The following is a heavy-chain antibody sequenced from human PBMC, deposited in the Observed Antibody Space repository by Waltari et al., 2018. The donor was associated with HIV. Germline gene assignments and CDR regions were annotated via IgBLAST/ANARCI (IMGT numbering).Heavy chain of an antibody. D-gene: IGHD4-17*01. CDR3: ARGLSLGDRYRIDYFHY. CDR2: INSDGSNT. CDR1: GFTFSRYW. Sequence: EVQLVESGGGLVQPGGSLRLSFAASGFTFSRYWMHWVRQAPGKGLVWVSRINSDGSNTDYADSVSGRITISRDNAKNTLYLEMNSLRAEDTAVYYCARGLSLGDRYRIDYFHYWGQGALVTVSS. V-gene: IGHV3-74*01. J-gene: IGHJ4*02.